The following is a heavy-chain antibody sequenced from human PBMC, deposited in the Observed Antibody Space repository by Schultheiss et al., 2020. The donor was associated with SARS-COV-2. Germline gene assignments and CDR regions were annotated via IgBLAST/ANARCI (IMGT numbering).Heavy chain of an antibody. D-gene: IGHD7-27*01. CDR1: GYTFTGYY. CDR2: ISGYNGNT. J-gene: IGHJ6*02. CDR3: ASLGNMDV. V-gene: IGHV1-18*04. Sequence: ASVKVSCKASGYTFTGYYMHWVRQAPGQGLEWMGWISGYNGNTKYAQKLQGRVTMTTDTSTSTAYMELRSLRSDDTAVYYCASLGNMDVWGQGTTVTVS.